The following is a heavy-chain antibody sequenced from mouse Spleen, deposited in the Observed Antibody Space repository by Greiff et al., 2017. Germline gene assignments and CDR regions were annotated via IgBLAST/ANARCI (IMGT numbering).Heavy chain of an antibody. J-gene: IGHJ2*01. V-gene: IGHV5-6-3*01. CDR2: INSNGGST. Sequence: DVRLVESGGGLVQPGGSLKLSCAASGFTFSSYGMSWVRQTPDKRLELVATINSNGGSTYYPDSVKGRFTISRDNAKNTLYLQMSSLKSEDTAMYYCARGDWDWYYFDYWGQGTTLTVSS. D-gene: IGHD4-1*01. CDR3: ARGDWDWYYFDY. CDR1: GFTFSSYG.